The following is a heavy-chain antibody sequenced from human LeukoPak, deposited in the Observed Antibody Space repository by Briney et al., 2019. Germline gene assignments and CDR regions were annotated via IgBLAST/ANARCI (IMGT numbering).Heavy chain of an antibody. CDR1: GFTFSSYA. Sequence: PGGSLRLSCAASGFTFSSYAMSWVRQAPGKGLEWVSAISGSGGSTYYADSVKGRFTISRDNSKNTLYLQMNSLRAEDTAVYYCAKDEATPWEYQLLSCLDYWGQGTLVTVSS. V-gene: IGHV3-23*01. J-gene: IGHJ4*02. CDR2: ISGSGGST. D-gene: IGHD2-2*01. CDR3: AKDEATPWEYQLLSCLDY.